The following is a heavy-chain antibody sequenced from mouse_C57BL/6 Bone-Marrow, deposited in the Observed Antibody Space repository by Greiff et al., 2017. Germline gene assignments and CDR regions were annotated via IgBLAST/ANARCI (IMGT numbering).Heavy chain of an antibody. CDR3: ARDGYYAMDY. V-gene: IGHV1-81*01. Sequence: QVQLQHSGAELARPGASVKLSCKASGYTFTSYGISWVKQRTGQGLEWIGEIYPRSGNTYYNEKFKGKATLTADKSSSTAYMELRSLTSEDSAVYFCARDGYYAMDYWGQGTSVTVSS. CDR2: IYPRSGNT. J-gene: IGHJ4*01. CDR1: GYTFTSYG. D-gene: IGHD2-3*01.